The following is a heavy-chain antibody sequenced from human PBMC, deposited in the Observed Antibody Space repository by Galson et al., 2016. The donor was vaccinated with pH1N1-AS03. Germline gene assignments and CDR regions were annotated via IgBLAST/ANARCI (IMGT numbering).Heavy chain of an antibody. CDR3: ARVRNATSWKYFFDY. D-gene: IGHD1-1*01. J-gene: IGHJ4*02. CDR1: EYSFPNYW. Sequence: QSGAEVKKPRESLKISCKGSEYSFPNYWIAWVRQMPGKGLEWVGLIYPGDSDTRYSPSFQGQVTFSADKSIDTASLQWSSLQASDPALYYCARVRNATSWKYFFDYWGQGTLVTVSS. CDR2: IYPGDSDT. V-gene: IGHV5-51*01.